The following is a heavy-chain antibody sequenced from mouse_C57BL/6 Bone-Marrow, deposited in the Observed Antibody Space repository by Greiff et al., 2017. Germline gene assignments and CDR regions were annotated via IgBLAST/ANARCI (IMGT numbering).Heavy chain of an antibody. D-gene: IGHD2-3*01. J-gene: IGHJ3*01. CDR3: AREDGYCFAY. V-gene: IGHV1-63*01. CDR1: GYTFTNYW. Sequence: LQESGAELVRPGTSVKMSCKASGYTFTNYWIGWAKQRPGHGLEWIGDICPGGGYTNYTEKVKGKATLTAAKSSSTAYMQFSCLTSEDSAIYYCAREDGYCFAYWGQGTLVTVSA. CDR2: ICPGGGYT.